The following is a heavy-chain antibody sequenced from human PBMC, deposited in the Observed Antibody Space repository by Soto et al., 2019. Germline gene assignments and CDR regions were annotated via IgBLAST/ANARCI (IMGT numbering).Heavy chain of an antibody. V-gene: IGHV5-51*01. CDR2: IYPGDSYT. CDR3: ARSVSSYSSSWYGDYYHYGMDV. D-gene: IGHD6-13*01. CDR1: CYSFTSYW. J-gene: IGHJ6*01. Sequence: VESLTISCNDSCYSFTSYWIGWVLQMPGKDLECTGIIYPGDSYTRYSPSFQGQVTISADKSISTAYLQWSSLKASDTAMYYWARSVSSYSSSWYGDYYHYGMDVWGQGTTVTGSS.